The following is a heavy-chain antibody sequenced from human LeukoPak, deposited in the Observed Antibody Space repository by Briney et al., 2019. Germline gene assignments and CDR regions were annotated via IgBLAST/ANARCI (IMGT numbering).Heavy chain of an antibody. V-gene: IGHV1-2*06. CDR1: GYTFIGYY. J-gene: IGHJ4*02. CDR2: INPNSGGT. Sequence: ASVKVSCKTSGYTFIGYYMHWVRQAPGQGLEWMGRINPNSGGTNYAQKFQGRVTMTRDTSISTAYMELSRLRSDDTAVYYCARDMVTMVRGVNQLGYWGQGTLVTVSS. CDR3: ARDMVTMVRGVNQLGY. D-gene: IGHD3-10*01.